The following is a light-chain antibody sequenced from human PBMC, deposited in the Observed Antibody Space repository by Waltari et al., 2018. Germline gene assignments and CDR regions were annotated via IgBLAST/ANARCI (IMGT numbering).Light chain of an antibody. CDR2: WAA. V-gene: IGKV4-1*01. CDR1: LRVLYSSNNKND. Sequence: DIVMTQSPDSLAVSLGERATINCKSSLRVLYSSNNKNDLAWYQQKPGQPPKLPISWAANRESGVPDRFSGSGSGTDFTLTISSLQAEDVAVYYCQQYYSTPPYTFGQGTKLEIK. J-gene: IGKJ2*01. CDR3: QQYYSTPPYT.